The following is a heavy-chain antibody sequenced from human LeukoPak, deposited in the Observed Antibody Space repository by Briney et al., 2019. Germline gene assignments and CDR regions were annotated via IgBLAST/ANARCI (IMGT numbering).Heavy chain of an antibody. V-gene: IGHV3-21*01. D-gene: IGHD2-2*01. Sequence: GGSLRLSCAASGFTFGSYSMNWVRPAPGKGLEWVSSISSSSSYIYYADSVKGRFTISRYNAKNSLYLQMNSLRAEDTAVYYCAREVVPAEDYYYYMDVWGKGTTVTVSS. CDR3: AREVVPAEDYYYYMDV. J-gene: IGHJ6*03. CDR1: GFTFGSYS. CDR2: ISSSSSYI.